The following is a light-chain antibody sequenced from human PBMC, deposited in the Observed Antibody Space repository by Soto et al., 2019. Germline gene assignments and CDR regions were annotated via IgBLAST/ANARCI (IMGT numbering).Light chain of an antibody. J-gene: IGLJ3*02. CDR2: EVS. CDR1: SGDVGGDNY. Sequence: QSALTQPPSAAGSPGQSVTISCTGTSGDVGGDNYVSWYQQHPGKAPKLMIYEVSKRPSGVPDRFSGSKSGNTASLTVSGLQADVEADFYCSSYAGRNSFVFGGGTKVTVL. V-gene: IGLV2-8*01. CDR3: SSYAGRNSFV.